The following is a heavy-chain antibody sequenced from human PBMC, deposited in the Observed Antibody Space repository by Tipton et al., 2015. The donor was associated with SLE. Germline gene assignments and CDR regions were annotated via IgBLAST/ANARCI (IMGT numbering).Heavy chain of an antibody. Sequence: LSLTCAVYGGSLSGHYWSWLRQAPGKGLEWLVYISSSGDTIYYADSVKGRFTVSRDNAKNTLYLQMNSLRAEDTAVYYCAKLTGDFGLTVDYWGQGTLVTVSS. V-gene: IGHV3-11*01. CDR2: ISSSGDTI. D-gene: IGHD4-17*01. CDR1: GGSLSGHY. CDR3: AKLTGDFGLTVDY. J-gene: IGHJ4*02.